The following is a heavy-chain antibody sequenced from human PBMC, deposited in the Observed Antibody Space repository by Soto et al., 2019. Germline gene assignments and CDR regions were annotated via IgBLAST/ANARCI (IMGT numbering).Heavy chain of an antibody. V-gene: IGHV1-69*01. Sequence: QVRLVQSGAEVKKPGSSVKVSCKASGGSFCSYAVSWVRQAPGQGLAWMGAIIPIFGKTNYAQKFQGRVTITADESTSIAYMELSSLRSEDTAVYYCAREPSNCLAEDGVLYNWFDPWGQGTLVTVSS. CDR1: GGSFCSYA. J-gene: IGHJ5*02. CDR2: IIPIFGKT. D-gene: IGHD2-8*01. CDR3: AREPSNCLAEDGVLYNWFDP.